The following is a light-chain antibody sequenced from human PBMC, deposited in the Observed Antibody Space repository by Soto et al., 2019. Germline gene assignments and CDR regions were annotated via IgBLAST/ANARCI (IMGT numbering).Light chain of an antibody. CDR3: AAWDDSMNGVL. J-gene: IGLJ2*01. CDR1: SSNIGSNT. V-gene: IGLV1-44*01. Sequence: QSVLTQPPSASGTPGQRVTISCSGSSSNIGSNTVNWYQQLPGTAPKLLIYTNNQRPSGVPDRFSGSKSGTSASLAISGLRSEDDADYYCAAWDDSMNGVLFGGGTKLTVL. CDR2: TNN.